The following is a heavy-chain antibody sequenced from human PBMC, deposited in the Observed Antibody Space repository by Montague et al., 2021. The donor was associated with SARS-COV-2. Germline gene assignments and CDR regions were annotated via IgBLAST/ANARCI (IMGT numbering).Heavy chain of an antibody. Sequence: SETLSLTCAVTGASMSPYHWSWIRQPPGKGLEWIGNLHHSGATTYNPSLESRVTMSVDTSKNQFSLNLISVTAAATAVYFCATSLGGRYYWADYYFDYWGQGILVTVSA. V-gene: IGHV4-59*03. CDR2: LHHSGAT. CDR1: GASMSPYH. D-gene: IGHD3-10*01. J-gene: IGHJ4*02. CDR3: ATSLGGRYYWADYYFDY.